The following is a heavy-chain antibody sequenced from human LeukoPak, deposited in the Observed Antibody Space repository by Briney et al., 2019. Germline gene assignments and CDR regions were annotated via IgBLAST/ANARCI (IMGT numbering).Heavy chain of an antibody. D-gene: IGHD5-18*01. Sequence: SETLSLTCAVYGGSFSGYYWSWIRQPPGKGLEWIGEINHSGSTNYNPSLKSRVTISVDTSKNQFSLKLTSVTAADTAIYFCARASETAMITLWGQGTLVTVSS. CDR3: ARASETAMITL. V-gene: IGHV4-34*01. CDR1: GGSFSGYY. J-gene: IGHJ4*02. CDR2: INHSGST.